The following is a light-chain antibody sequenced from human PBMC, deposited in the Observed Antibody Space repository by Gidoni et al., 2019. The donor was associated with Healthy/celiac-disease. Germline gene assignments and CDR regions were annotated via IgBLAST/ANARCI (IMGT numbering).Light chain of an antibody. J-gene: IGKJ1*01. V-gene: IGKV1-5*01. CDR2: DAS. CDR3: QQYNSYSWT. CDR1: QSSSSW. Sequence: DIQITQSPSTLSASVGDRVTITCRARQSSSSWLAWYQQKPGKAPKLLIYDASSLESGVPSRFSGSGSGTEFTLTISSLQPDDFATYYCQQYNSYSWTFGQGTKVEIK.